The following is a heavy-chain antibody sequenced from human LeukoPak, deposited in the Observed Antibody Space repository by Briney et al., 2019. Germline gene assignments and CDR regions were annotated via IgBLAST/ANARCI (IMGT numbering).Heavy chain of an antibody. Sequence: PGGSLRLSCAASGFTFSSYSMNWVRQAPGKGLEWVSYISSSSSTIYYADSVKSRFTISRDNAKNSLYLQMNSLRAEDTAVYYCARDRKRYYDFWSGLGAFDIWGQGTMVTVSS. V-gene: IGHV3-48*01. CDR1: GFTFSSYS. J-gene: IGHJ3*02. CDR2: ISSSSSTI. CDR3: ARDRKRYYDFWSGLGAFDI. D-gene: IGHD3-3*01.